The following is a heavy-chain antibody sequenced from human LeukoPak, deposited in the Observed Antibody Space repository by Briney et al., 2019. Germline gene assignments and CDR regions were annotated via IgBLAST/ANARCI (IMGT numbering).Heavy chain of an antibody. CDR1: GGSISSSSYY. CDR3: AKSGGYGLIDY. D-gene: IGHD1-26*01. J-gene: IGHJ4*02. V-gene: IGHV4-39*07. Sequence: SETLSLTCTVSGGSISSSSYYWGWIRQPPGKGLEWIGSIYYSGSTYYNPPLKSRVTISVDTSKNQFSLKLSSVTAADTAMYYCAKSGGYGLIDYWGQGTLVTVSS. CDR2: IYYSGST.